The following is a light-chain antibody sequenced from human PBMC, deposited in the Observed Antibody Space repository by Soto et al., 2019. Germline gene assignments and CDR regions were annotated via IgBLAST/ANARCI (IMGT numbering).Light chain of an antibody. Sequence: EIVLTQSPGTLSLSPGDRATLSCRASQSVTSSYLAWYQHKPGQAPRLLIYGASTRATGIPDRFSGSGSGTDFTLTISRLEPEDFAVYYCQQYGSSPLFGQGTRLEIK. V-gene: IGKV3-20*01. J-gene: IGKJ5*01. CDR1: QSVTSSY. CDR2: GAS. CDR3: QQYGSSPL.